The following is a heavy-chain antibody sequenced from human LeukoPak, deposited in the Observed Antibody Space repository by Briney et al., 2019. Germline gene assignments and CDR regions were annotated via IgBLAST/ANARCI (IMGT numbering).Heavy chain of an antibody. CDR1: GGSISSYY. J-gene: IGHJ5*02. Sequence: SETLSLTCTVSGGSISSYYWSWIRQPPGKGLEWIGYIYYSGSTNYNPSLKSRVTISVDTSKNQFSLKLSSVTAADTAVYYCARESYGGDSYGNWFDPWGQGTLVTVSS. CDR3: ARESYGGDSYGNWFDP. D-gene: IGHD2-21*02. CDR2: IYYSGST. V-gene: IGHV4-59*12.